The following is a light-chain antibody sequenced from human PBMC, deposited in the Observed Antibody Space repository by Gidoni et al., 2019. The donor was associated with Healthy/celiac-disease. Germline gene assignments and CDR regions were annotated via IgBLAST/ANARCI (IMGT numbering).Light chain of an antibody. J-gene: IGKJ2*01. CDR1: QSVLYSSNNKNY. V-gene: IGKV4-1*01. Sequence: DIVMPQSPDSLAVSLGERATINCKSSQSVLYSSNNKNYLAWYQQKPGQPPKLLIYWASTRESGVPDRFSGSGSGTDFTLTISSLQAEDVAVYYCQQYYSTPHTFXQXTKLEIK. CDR2: WAS. CDR3: QQYYSTPHT.